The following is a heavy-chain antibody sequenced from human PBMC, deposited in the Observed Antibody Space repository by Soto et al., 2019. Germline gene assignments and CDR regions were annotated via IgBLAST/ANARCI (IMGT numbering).Heavy chain of an antibody. Sequence: ASVKVSCKASGYTFTSYGISWVRQAPGQGLEWMGWISAGNGNTKYSQKLQGRVTITRDTSASTAYMELSSPRSEDTAVYYCARGVAGPLHWFDPWGQGTLVTVSS. CDR3: ARGVAGPLHWFDP. CDR2: ISAGNGNT. CDR1: GYTFTSYG. D-gene: IGHD6-19*01. V-gene: IGHV1-18*01. J-gene: IGHJ5*02.